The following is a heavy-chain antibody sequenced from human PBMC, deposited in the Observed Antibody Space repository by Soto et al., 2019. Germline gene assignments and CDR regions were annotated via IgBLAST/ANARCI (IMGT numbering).Heavy chain of an antibody. Sequence: GGSLRLSCAASGFTFSSYAMTWVRQAPGKGLEWVSGISGSGATTSYADSVKGRFTVSRDNSKNTLYLQMNSLRVEDTAVYHCNGGNSADDAFDIWGQGTMVTVSS. CDR2: ISGSGATT. CDR3: NGGNSADDAFDI. D-gene: IGHD2-21*02. V-gene: IGHV3-23*01. J-gene: IGHJ3*02. CDR1: GFTFSSYA.